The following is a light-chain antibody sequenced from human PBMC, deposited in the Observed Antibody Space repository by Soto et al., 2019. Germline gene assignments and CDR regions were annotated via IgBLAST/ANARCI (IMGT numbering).Light chain of an antibody. CDR2: GAS. Sequence: EIVLTQSPGTLSLSPAERATLSCRASQRLTSNYLAWYQQKPCQAPRLLIYGASSRATGIPDRFSGSGSGTAFTLTITRLEPDDFTVYYCQQYGNSFGGGTRVQI. CDR1: QRLTSNY. J-gene: IGKJ4*01. CDR3: QQYGNS. V-gene: IGKV3-20*01.